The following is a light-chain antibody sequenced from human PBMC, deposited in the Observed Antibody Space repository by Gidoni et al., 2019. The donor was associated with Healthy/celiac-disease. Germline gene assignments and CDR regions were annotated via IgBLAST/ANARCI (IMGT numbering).Light chain of an antibody. V-gene: IGKV3-20*01. Sequence: EIVLTQSPGTLSLSPEERATLSCRASQSVSSSYLAWYQQKPGQAPRLLIYGATSRATGIPARFSGSGSGTDFPLTISRLEPEDFAVYYCQQDGSSRVTFGGGTKVEIK. CDR2: GAT. CDR3: QQDGSSRVT. J-gene: IGKJ4*01. CDR1: QSVSSSY.